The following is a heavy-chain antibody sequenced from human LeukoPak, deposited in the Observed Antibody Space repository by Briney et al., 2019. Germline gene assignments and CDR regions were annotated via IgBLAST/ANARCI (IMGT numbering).Heavy chain of an antibody. CDR1: AFIFSGHW. Sequence: GGSLRLSCEGSAFIFSGHWMNWVRQTPGKGLEWVAGMSHDGSNIYYADPVRGRFTVSRDNSKNTLYLQMNSLRVEDTAVYSCARESFGDYYFDYWGQGTLVTVSS. CDR2: MSHDGSNI. V-gene: IGHV3-30*14. D-gene: IGHD4-17*01. CDR3: ARESFGDYYFDY. J-gene: IGHJ4*02.